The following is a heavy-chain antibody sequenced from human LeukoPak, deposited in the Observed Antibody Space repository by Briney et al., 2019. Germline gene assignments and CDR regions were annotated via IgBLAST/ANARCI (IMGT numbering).Heavy chain of an antibody. Sequence: PGGSLRLSCAASGFTFDDYGMSWVRQAPGKGLEWVSGINWNGGSTGYADSVKGRFTISRDNAKNSLYLQMNSLRAEDTALCYCAGVMGGSTGFDYWGQGTLVTVSS. CDR2: INWNGGST. CDR1: GFTFDDYG. CDR3: AGVMGGSTGFDY. J-gene: IGHJ4*02. V-gene: IGHV3-20*04. D-gene: IGHD3-16*01.